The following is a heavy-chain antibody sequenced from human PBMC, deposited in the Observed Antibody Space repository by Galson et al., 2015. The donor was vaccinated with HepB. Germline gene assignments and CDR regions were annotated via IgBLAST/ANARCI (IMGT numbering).Heavy chain of an antibody. J-gene: IGHJ4*02. Sequence: SLRLSCAAFGFTFSSYGMHWVRQAPGKGLEWVAVISYDGSNKYYADSVKGRFTISRDNSKNTLYLQMNSLRAEDTAVYYCAKAHEQWLVLSDYWGQGTLVTVSS. CDR3: AKAHEQWLVLSDY. D-gene: IGHD6-19*01. CDR1: GFTFSSYG. CDR2: ISYDGSNK. V-gene: IGHV3-30*18.